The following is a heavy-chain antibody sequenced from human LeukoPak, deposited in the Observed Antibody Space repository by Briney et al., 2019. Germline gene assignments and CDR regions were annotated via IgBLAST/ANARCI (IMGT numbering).Heavy chain of an antibody. D-gene: IGHD6-13*01. CDR1: GFTFSSHW. CDR3: AKTASSSWGYFDY. J-gene: IGHJ4*02. V-gene: IGHV3-7*01. Sequence: GGSLRLSCAASGFTFSSHWMSWVRQAPGKGLEWVANIKQDGSEKYYVDSVKGRFTISRDNAKNTLYLEMNSLRAEDTAVYYCAKTASSSWGYFDYWGQGTLVTVPS. CDR2: IKQDGSEK.